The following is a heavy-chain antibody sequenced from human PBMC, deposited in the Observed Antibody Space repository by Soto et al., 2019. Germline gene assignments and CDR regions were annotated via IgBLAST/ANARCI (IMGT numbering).Heavy chain of an antibody. CDR1: GGSFSGYY. J-gene: IGHJ4*02. Sequence: QVQLQQWGAGLLKPSETLSLTCAVYGGSFSGYYWTWFRQPPGKGLEWIGEISPSGTTKYIPSLKRRVTISADTSKNQFSLKVTSGTAADTAVYYCVTSLWFGTQPDIWGQGALVTVSS. CDR3: VTSLWFGTQPDI. D-gene: IGHD3-10*01. V-gene: IGHV4-34*01. CDR2: ISPSGTT.